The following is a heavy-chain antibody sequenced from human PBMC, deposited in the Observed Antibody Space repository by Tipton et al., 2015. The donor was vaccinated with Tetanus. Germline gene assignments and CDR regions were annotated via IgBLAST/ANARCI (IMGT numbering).Heavy chain of an antibody. Sequence: SLRLSCAASGFTFSSYWMSWVRQAPGKGLEWVANIKQDGSEKDYVDSVKGRFTISRDNAKNSLYLQMNSLRAEDTAVYYCARDLRFDYSGGYYSYGMDVWGQGTTVTVSS. CDR3: ARDLRFDYSGGYYSYGMDV. V-gene: IGHV3-7*01. CDR2: IKQDGSEK. J-gene: IGHJ6*02. CDR1: GFTFSSYW. D-gene: IGHD4-11*01.